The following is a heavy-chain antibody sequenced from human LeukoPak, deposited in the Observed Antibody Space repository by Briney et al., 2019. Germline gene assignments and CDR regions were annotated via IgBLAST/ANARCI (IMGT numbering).Heavy chain of an antibody. D-gene: IGHD1-26*01. CDR3: ARGRASSAHFDY. CDR1: GGTFSSYT. CDR2: IIPILGIA. Sequence: ASVKVSCKASGGTFSSYTISWVRQAPGQGLEWMGRIIPILGIANYAQKFQGRVTITADKSTSTAYMELSSLRSDDTAVYYCARGRASSAHFDYWGQGTLVTVSS. J-gene: IGHJ4*02. V-gene: IGHV1-69*02.